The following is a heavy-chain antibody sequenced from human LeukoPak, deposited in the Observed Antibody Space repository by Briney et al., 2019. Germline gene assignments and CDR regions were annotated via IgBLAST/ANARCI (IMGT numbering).Heavy chain of an antibody. D-gene: IGHD5-12*01. CDR2: IKQDGSEK. J-gene: IGHJ4*02. CDR3: ARDSGPEDY. CDR1: GFTFSSYL. Sequence: GGSLRLSCAASGFTFSSYLMSWVRQAPGKGLEWVANIKQDGSEKYYVDSVKGRFTISRDNAKNSLYLQMNSLRAEDTAVYYCARDSGPEDYWGQGTLVTVSS. V-gene: IGHV3-7*03.